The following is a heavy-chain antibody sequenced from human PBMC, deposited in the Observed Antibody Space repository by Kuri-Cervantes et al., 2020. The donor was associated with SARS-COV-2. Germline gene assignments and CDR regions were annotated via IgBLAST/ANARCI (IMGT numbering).Heavy chain of an antibody. CDR1: GLTFSSYS. V-gene: IGHV3-48*02. CDR2: INSSNSTI. J-gene: IGHJ5*02. D-gene: IGHD5-12*01. Sequence: GTLRLTCASAGLTFSSYSRNGFRQAPGKGLEWVSYINSSNSTIYYADSVKGRFTISRDNAKNSLYLQMTSLRDEDTAVYYCARDLGGSCGCFDPWGQGPLVTVSS. CDR3: ARDLGGSCGCFDP.